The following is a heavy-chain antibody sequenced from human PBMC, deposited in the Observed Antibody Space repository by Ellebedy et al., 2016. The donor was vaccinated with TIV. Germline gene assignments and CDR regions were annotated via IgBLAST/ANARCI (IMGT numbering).Heavy chain of an antibody. Sequence: GESLKISCSASGFTFGSYGMHWLRQAPGKGLEWVAVIWYDGSNNYDADSVRGRFTISRDNSKNRLYLQMNSLRAEDTAVYHCARGGDYAGSDYFDYWGQGTLVIVSS. CDR1: GFTFGSYG. CDR2: IWYDGSNN. D-gene: IGHD4-17*01. J-gene: IGHJ4*02. V-gene: IGHV3-33*08. CDR3: ARGGDYAGSDYFDY.